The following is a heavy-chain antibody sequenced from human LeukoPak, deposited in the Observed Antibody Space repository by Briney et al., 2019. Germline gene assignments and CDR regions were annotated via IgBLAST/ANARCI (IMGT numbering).Heavy chain of an antibody. V-gene: IGHV4-34*01. D-gene: IGHD5-12*01. J-gene: IGHJ4*02. Sequence: PSDTLPLTCAVYGGSFSGCYWSWIRQPPGKGLDWIGEMNHSGSTNYNPSLKSRVTMSVDTSKNQVSLMLSSVTAADTAVYYCTRVSSGYDWFYDYWGQGTLVTVSS. CDR2: MNHSGST. CDR3: TRVSSGYDWFYDY. CDR1: GGSFSGCY.